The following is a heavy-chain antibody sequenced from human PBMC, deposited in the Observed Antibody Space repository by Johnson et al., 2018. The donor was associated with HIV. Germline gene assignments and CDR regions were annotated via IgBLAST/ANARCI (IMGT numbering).Heavy chain of an antibody. J-gene: IGHJ3*02. CDR3: VKPPREVTVVDAFDI. V-gene: IGHV3-20*04. Sequence: VQLVESGGGVVRPGGSLRLSCAASGFTFDDYGMSWVRQAPGKGLEWVSGINWNGGNTGYADSVKGRCTISRDNSKNTLFLQMNSLRPEDTALYSCVKPPREVTVVDAFDIWGQGTMVTVSS. CDR2: INWNGGNT. CDR1: GFTFDDYG. D-gene: IGHD4-23*01.